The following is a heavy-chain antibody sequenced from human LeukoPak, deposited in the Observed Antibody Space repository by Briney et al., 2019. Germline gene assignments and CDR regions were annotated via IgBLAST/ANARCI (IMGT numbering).Heavy chain of an antibody. CDR2: INHSGST. V-gene: IGHV4-34*01. CDR1: GGSFSGYY. Sequence: SETLSLTCAVYGGSFSGYYWSWIRQPPGKGLEWIGEINHSGSTNYNPSLKSRVTISVDTSKNQFSLKLSSVTAADTAVYYCVRKSPIVVVPAAPGGFDPWGQGTLVTVSS. CDR3: VRKSPIVVVPAAPGGFDP. J-gene: IGHJ5*02. D-gene: IGHD2-2*01.